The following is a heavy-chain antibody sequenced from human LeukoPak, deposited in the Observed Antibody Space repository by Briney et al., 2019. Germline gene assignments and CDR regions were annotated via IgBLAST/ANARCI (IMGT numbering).Heavy chain of an antibody. D-gene: IGHD4-23*01. CDR3: ARERMEGGKMGYYFDY. Sequence: SETQSLTCTVSGGSVSSGSYYWSWIRQPPGKGLEWIGYIYYSGSTNYNPSLKSRVTISVDTSKNQFSLKLSSVTAADTAVYYCARERMEGGKMGYYFDYWGQGTLVTVSS. V-gene: IGHV4-61*01. CDR2: IYYSGST. CDR1: GGSVSSGSYY. J-gene: IGHJ4*02.